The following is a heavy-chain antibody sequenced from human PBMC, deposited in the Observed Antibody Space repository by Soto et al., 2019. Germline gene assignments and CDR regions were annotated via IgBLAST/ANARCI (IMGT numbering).Heavy chain of an antibody. CDR3: AREVGYCSSTSCSKHYYYYYYMDV. D-gene: IGHD2-2*01. CDR1: GYTFTSYA. V-gene: IGHV1-3*01. J-gene: IGHJ6*03. CDR2: INAGNGNT. Sequence: AQVKVSCKASGYTFTSYAMHWVRQAPGQRLEWMGWINAGNGNTKYSQKFQGRVTITRDTSASTAYMELSSLRSEDTAVYYCAREVGYCSSTSCSKHYYYYYYMDVWGKGTTVTVSS.